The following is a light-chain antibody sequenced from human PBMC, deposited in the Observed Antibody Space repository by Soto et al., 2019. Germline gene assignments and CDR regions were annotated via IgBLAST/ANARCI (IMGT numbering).Light chain of an antibody. CDR1: QSIYRW. J-gene: IGKJ1*01. CDR2: DAS. CDR3: QQYSTYPWT. Sequence: DIEMTQSPSTLSASVGDRVTLTCRASQSIYRWLAWYQQKAGKAPKLLIFDASNVESGVPSRFSGSGSGTEFTLTISSLQPDDFATYYCQQYSTYPWTFGQGTKVDIK. V-gene: IGKV1-5*01.